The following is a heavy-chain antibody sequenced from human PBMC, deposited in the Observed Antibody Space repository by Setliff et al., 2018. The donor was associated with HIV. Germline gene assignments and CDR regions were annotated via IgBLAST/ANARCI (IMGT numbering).Heavy chain of an antibody. CDR3: ARAPESGSFDS. CDR2: INQDESEK. Sequence: GGSLRLSCAASGFIFRNYWMTWVRQAPGRGLEWVASINQDESEKYYVDSVKGRFTISRDNAQNSLYLQMNSLGAEDTAVYYCARAPESGSFDSWGQGTLVTVSS. CDR1: GFIFRNYW. V-gene: IGHV3-7*01. J-gene: IGHJ5*01. D-gene: IGHD1-26*01.